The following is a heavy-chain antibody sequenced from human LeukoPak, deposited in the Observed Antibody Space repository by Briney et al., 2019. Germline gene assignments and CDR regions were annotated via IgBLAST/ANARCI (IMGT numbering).Heavy chain of an antibody. J-gene: IGHJ4*02. CDR3: ARPGQSSWWVYFNY. D-gene: IGHD2-15*01. Sequence: KPSETLSLTCTVSDGLTSFYYWTWIRQPPGKGLEWIGNIHTSGSTDYDPPFKSRVTMSIDTSKNQFSLRLTSVTAADTAVYYCARPGQSSWWVYFNYWGQGSLVTVSS. CDR1: DGLTSFYY. CDR2: IHTSGST. V-gene: IGHV4-4*09.